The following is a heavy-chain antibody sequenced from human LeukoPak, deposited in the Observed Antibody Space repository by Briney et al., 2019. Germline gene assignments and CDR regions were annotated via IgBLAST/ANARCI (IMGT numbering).Heavy chain of an antibody. D-gene: IGHD1-26*01. J-gene: IGHJ4*02. CDR2: ISSSSSYI. Sequence: TGGSLRLSCAASGFTFSSYSMNWVRQAPGKGLEWVSSISSSSSYIYYADSVKGRFTISRDNAKNSLYLQMNSLRAEDTAVYYCAREPIVGAGGVDYWGQGTLVTVSS. V-gene: IGHV3-21*01. CDR1: GFTFSSYS. CDR3: AREPIVGAGGVDY.